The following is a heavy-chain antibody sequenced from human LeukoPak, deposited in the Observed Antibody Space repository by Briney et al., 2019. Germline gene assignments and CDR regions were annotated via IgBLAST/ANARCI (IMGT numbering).Heavy chain of an antibody. V-gene: IGHV3-21*01. CDR2: ISSSSSYI. CDR1: GFTFSSYS. Sequence: PGGSLRLSCAASGFTFSSYSMNWVRQAPGKGLEWVSSISSSSSYIYYADSVKGRFTISRDNAKNSLYLQMNSLRAEDTAVYYCARNRAWLQSPFDYWGQGTLVTVSS. J-gene: IGHJ4*02. D-gene: IGHD5-24*01. CDR3: ARNRAWLQSPFDY.